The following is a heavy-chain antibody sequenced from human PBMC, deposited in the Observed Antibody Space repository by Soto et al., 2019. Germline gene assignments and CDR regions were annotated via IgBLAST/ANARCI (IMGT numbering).Heavy chain of an antibody. Sequence: GGSLRLSCSGSGLLISSNYMNWVRQAPGKGLEWVSVMYSGSGGTHYADSVKGRFTISRDRNTLYLEMKSLRAEDTGVYYCTRSYYYLYFDYWGQGT. CDR2: MYSGSGGT. CDR3: TRSYYYLYFDY. CDR1: GLLISSNY. J-gene: IGHJ4*02. V-gene: IGHV3-66*01. D-gene: IGHD3-10*01.